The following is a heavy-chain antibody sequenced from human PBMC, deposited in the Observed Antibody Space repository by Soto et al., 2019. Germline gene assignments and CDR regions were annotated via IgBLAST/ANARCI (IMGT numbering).Heavy chain of an antibody. V-gene: IGHV4-30-4*01. D-gene: IGHD1-26*01. CDR3: ARDSGSYPYGMDV. Sequence: PSETLSLTCSVSGGSISSGDYYWSWIRQPPGKGLEWIGYIYYSGSTYYNPSLKSRVTISVDTSKNQFSLKLSSVTAADTAVYYCARDSGSYPYGMDVWGQGTTVTVSS. CDR2: IYYSGST. J-gene: IGHJ6*02. CDR1: GGSISSGDYY.